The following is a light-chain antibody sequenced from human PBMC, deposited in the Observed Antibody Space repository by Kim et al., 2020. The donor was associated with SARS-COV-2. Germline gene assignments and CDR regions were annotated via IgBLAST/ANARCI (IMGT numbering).Light chain of an antibody. CDR3: QVWDSSSDHPV. CDR1: NIGSKS. Sequence: AAGKTAGITCGRNNIGSKSVHWYQQKPGQAPVLVIYYDSDRPSGIPERFSGSNSGNTATLTISRVEAGDEADYYCQVWDSSSDHPVFGGGTQLTVL. CDR2: YDS. J-gene: IGLJ3*02. V-gene: IGLV3-21*04.